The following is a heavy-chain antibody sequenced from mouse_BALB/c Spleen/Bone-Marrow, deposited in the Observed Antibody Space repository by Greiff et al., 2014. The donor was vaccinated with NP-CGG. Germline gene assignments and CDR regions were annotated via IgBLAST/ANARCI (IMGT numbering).Heavy chain of an antibody. CDR2: INPSNGGT. D-gene: IGHD2-3*01. CDR3: TRDGHNYYAMDY. J-gene: IGHJ4*01. Sequence: QVQLQQSGTELVKPEASVKLSCKASGYTFTTYYIHWVKQRAGQGLEWIGEINPSNGGTNFNEKYKSKATLTVDKSSSTSYMQLSSLTSEDSAVYYCTRDGHNYYAMDYWGQGTSVTVSS. V-gene: IGHV1-53*01. CDR1: GYTFTTYY.